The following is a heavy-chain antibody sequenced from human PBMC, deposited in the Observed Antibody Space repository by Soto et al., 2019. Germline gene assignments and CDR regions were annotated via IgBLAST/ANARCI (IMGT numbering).Heavy chain of an antibody. J-gene: IGHJ6*02. CDR1: GDRVSSHTAA. CDR3: ARDDLGDCSVVFSYTAYSYICIVV. V-gene: IGHV6-1*01. D-gene: IGHD2-15*01. CDR2: TYYRSKWYN. Sequence: SQTLSLTCAISGDRVSSHTAASNWVRQSPSRGLEWLGRTYYRSKWYNDYAVSVKSRITINPDTSKNQFSLQLNSVTPEDTAVYYCARDDLGDCSVVFSYTAYSYICIVVLGQALTVTV.